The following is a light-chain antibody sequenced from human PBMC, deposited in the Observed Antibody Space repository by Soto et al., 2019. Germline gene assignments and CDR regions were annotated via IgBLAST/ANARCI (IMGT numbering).Light chain of an antibody. Sequence: QSVLTQPPSVSGAPGQRVTISCTGSSSDIGAGYDVHWYQQLPGTAPKLLIYGNSDRPSGVPDRFSGSKSGTSASLAITGLQAEDEADYYCQSYDSRLRAYVFGTGTQVTVL. CDR3: QSYDSRLRAYV. CDR1: SSDIGAGYD. V-gene: IGLV1-40*01. J-gene: IGLJ1*01. CDR2: GNS.